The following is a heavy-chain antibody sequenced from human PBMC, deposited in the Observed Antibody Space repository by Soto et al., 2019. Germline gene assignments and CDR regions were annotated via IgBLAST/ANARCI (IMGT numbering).Heavy chain of an antibody. J-gene: IGHJ6*02. CDR3: ARDRLGYCCGPQSAYGMDV. CDR2: IWYDGSNK. V-gene: IGHV3-33*01. D-gene: IGHD6-19*01. CDR1: GLTFRSYG. Sequence: QVQLVQSGGGVVQPGRSLRLSCEASGLTFRSYGMHWVRQAPGKGLEWVAVIWYDGSNKYYADSVKDRLTISRDNSKNTLYLQMNSLRAQDTALYFCARDRLGYCCGPQSAYGMDVWGQGTTVTVS.